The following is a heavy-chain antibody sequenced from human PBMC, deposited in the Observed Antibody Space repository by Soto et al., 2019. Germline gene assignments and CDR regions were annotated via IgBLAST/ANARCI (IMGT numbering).Heavy chain of an antibody. CDR2: SYPGDSDT. J-gene: IGHJ5*02. CDR3: ARLLYGYYVPKWLDP. Sequence: RASMKTACKSTGYKFTSYFLGWVGQMPGKGLGWRGMSYPGDSDTRYSRSFQGQVAISAAKSSSTAYWEWRSLRASDTAMYDGARLLYGYYVPKWLDPWGQGNLVTLSS. CDR1: GYKFTSYF. V-gene: IGHV5-51*01. D-gene: IGHD5-18*01.